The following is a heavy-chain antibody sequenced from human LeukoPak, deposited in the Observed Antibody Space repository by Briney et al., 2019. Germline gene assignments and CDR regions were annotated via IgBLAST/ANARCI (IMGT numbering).Heavy chain of an antibody. CDR3: ARGAEYSSSDWFDP. D-gene: IGHD6-6*01. V-gene: IGHV4-34*01. CDR2: INHSGST. Sequence: NPSEALSLTCTVSGGSISSYYWSWIRQPPGKGLEWIGEINHSGSTNYNPSLKSRVTIPVDTSKNQFSLKLSSVTAADTAVYYCARGAEYSSSDWFDPWGQGTLVTVSS. CDR1: GGSISSYY. J-gene: IGHJ5*02.